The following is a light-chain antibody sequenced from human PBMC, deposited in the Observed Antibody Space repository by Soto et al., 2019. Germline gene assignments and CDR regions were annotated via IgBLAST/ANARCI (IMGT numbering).Light chain of an antibody. J-gene: IGKJ4*01. CDR2: GAS. CDR3: QQYNNWPLLT. CDR1: QSVSSN. V-gene: IGKV3-15*01. Sequence: EIVMTQSPATLSVSPGERATLSCRASQSVSSNLVWYQQKPGQAPRLLIYGASTRATGIPARFSGSGSGTEFTLIISSLQSEDFAVYYCQQYNNWPLLTFGGGTKVEIK.